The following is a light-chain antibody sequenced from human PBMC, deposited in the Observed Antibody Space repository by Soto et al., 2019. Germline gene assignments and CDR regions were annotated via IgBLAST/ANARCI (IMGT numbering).Light chain of an antibody. Sequence: QSALTQPASVSGSPGQSITISCTGTSTDVGGYNYVSWYQQHPGKAPKLMIYDVSNRPSGVSNRSSGSKSGNTASLTISRLQADEEAYYYCSSYTSSSTLVFGGGTKLTVL. V-gene: IGLV2-14*01. CDR2: DVS. CDR3: SSYTSSSTLV. J-gene: IGLJ2*01. CDR1: STDVGGYNY.